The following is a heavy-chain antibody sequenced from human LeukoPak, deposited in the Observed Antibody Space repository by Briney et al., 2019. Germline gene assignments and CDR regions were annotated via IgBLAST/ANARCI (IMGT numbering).Heavy chain of an antibody. CDR3: AELGITMIGGV. CDR2: FSGSGGGT. CDR1: GFTFSSSA. D-gene: IGHD3-10*02. V-gene: IGHV3-23*01. Sequence: PGGSLRLSCAASGFTFSSSAMSWVRQAPGKGLEWVSAFSGSGGGTYYADSVKGRFTISRDNSKNTLYLQMNSLRAEDTAVYYCAELGITMIGGVWGKGTTVTISS. J-gene: IGHJ6*04.